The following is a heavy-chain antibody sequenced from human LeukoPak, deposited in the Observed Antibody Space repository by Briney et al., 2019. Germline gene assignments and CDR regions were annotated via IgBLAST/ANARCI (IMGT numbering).Heavy chain of an antibody. CDR2: ISAYNGNT. J-gene: IGHJ4*02. CDR3: ARDATLYDSRAYYYLW. V-gene: IGHV1-18*01. CDR1: GYTFTSYG. D-gene: IGHD3-22*01. Sequence: GASVKVSCKASGYTFTSYGISWVRQAPGQGLEWMGWISAYNGNTNYAQKLQGRVTMTTDTSTSTAYMELRSLRSDDTAVYYCARDATLYDSRAYYYLWWGQGTLVTVSS.